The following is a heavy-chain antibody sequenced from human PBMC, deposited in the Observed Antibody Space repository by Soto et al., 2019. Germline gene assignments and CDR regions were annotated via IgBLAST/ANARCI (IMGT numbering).Heavy chain of an antibody. J-gene: IGHJ4*02. V-gene: IGHV1-3*01. CDR3: ARTDCDNIVCYTLRY. CDR1: GYTFTRYP. Sequence: GSVKVSCTVSGYTFTRYPMHWVGQAPGQRLEWMGWINAGDGNTKYSQRFQGRVTITRDTSASTASMELSSLRSEDTAVYYCARTDCDNIVCYTLRYWGQGSLVTVSS. D-gene: IGHD2-8*01. CDR2: INAGDGNT.